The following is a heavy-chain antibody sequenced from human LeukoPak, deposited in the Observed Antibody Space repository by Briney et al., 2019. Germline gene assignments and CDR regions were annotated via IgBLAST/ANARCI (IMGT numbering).Heavy chain of an antibody. CDR3: ARGFQVYCSGGSGYLLDY. CDR1: GGSFSGYY. V-gene: IGHV4-34*01. D-gene: IGHD2-15*01. J-gene: IGHJ4*02. CDR2: INHSGST. Sequence: SETLSLTCTVYGGSFSGYYWSWIRQPPGKGLEWIGEINHSGSTNYNPSLKSRVTISVDTSKNQFSLKLSSVTAADTAVYYCARGFQVYCSGGSGYLLDYWGQGTLVTVSS.